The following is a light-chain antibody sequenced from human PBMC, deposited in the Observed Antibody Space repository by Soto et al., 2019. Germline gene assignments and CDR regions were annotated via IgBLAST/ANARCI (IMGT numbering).Light chain of an antibody. Sequence: QSVLTQPPSVSAAPGQTVSISCSGSSSDIGNNFVSWYQQFPGTAPKLLIFENNKRPSGIPDRFSGSKSGTSATLVITGLQTGDEADYYCGTSRVFGGGTKVTVL. CDR2: ENN. J-gene: IGLJ3*02. CDR3: GTSRV. V-gene: IGLV1-51*02. CDR1: SSDIGNNF.